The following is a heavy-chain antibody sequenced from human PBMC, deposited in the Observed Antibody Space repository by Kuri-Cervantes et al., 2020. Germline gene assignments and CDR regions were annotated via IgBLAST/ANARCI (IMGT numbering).Heavy chain of an antibody. CDR3: ARAYIDYYDSSGYYYDY. CDR2: INAGNGNT. J-gene: IGHJ4*02. Sequence: ASVKVSCKASGYTFTSYAMHWVRQAPGQRLEWMGWINAGNGNTKYSQKFQGRVTITRDTSASTAYMELRSLRSDDTAVYYCARAYIDYYDSSGYYYDYWGQGTLVTVSS. CDR1: GYTFTSYA. D-gene: IGHD3-22*01. V-gene: IGHV1-3*01.